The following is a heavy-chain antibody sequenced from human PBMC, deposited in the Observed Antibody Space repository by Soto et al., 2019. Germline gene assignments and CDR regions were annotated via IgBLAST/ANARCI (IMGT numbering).Heavy chain of an antibody. CDR1: GCSFSCYW. D-gene: IGHD3-22*01. Sequence: PGESLTISCRGSGCSFSCYWISWVRQKPGKGLEWMGRIDPSDSQTYYSPSFRGHVTISATKSITTVFLQWSSLRASDTAMYYCARQIYDSDTGPNFQYYFDSWGQGTPVTVSS. CDR2: IDPSDSQT. V-gene: IGHV5-10-1*01. CDR3: ARQIYDSDTGPNFQYYFDS. J-gene: IGHJ4*02.